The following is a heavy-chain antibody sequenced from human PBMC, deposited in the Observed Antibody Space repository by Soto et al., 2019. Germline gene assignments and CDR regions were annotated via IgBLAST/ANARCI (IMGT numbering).Heavy chain of an antibody. CDR1: GFTFSSYA. V-gene: IGHV3-23*01. J-gene: IGHJ4*02. D-gene: IGHD3-16*02. CDR3: ATTGGNYDYIWGSYRPLRY. CDR2: ISGSGGST. Sequence: GGSLRLSCAASGFTFSSYAMSWVRQAPGKGLEWVSAISGSGGSTYYADSVKGRFTISRDNSKNTLYLQMNSLRAEDTAVYYCATTGGNYDYIWGSYRPLRYWGQGTLVTVSS.